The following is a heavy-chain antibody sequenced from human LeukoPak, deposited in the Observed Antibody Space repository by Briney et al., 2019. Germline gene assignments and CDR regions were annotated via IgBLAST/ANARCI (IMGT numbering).Heavy chain of an antibody. J-gene: IGHJ4*02. D-gene: IGHD6-6*01. CDR1: GFTFSSHA. CDR3: AKVLWYSSSSQSYYFDY. V-gene: IGHV3-23*01. CDR2: ILGSGTTT. Sequence: GGSLRLSCAASGFTFSSHAMSWVRQAPGKGLEWVSGILGSGTTTYYADSVRGRFTISRDNSKNTLYLQMNSLRAEDTAVYYCAKVLWYSSSSQSYYFDYWGQGTLVTVSS.